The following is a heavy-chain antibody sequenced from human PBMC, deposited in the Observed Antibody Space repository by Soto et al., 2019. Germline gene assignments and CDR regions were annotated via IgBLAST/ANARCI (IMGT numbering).Heavy chain of an antibody. CDR2: ISAYNGNT. V-gene: IGHV1-18*01. CDR3: ASHLIWGVLVPAAMRPYYYGMDV. Sequence: QVQLVQSGAEVKKPGASVKVSCKASGYTFTSYGISWVRQAPGQGLEWMGWISAYNGNTNYVQKLQGRVTMTTDTSTSTAYMELRSLRSDDTAVYYCASHLIWGVLVPAAMRPYYYGMDVWGQGTTVTVSS. D-gene: IGHD2-2*01. CDR1: GYTFTSYG. J-gene: IGHJ6*02.